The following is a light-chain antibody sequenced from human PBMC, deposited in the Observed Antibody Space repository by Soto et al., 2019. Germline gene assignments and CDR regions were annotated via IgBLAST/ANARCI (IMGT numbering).Light chain of an antibody. J-gene: IGKJ4*01. CDR2: GAS. CDR3: LQDDTYPLT. V-gene: IGKV1-6*01. Sequence: AIQMTQSPSSLSASVGDRVTVTCRASQDIRSDLGWYQQKPGKAPQLLIYGASRLQSGVPSRFSGSGSGTDFTLTISSLQPEDFATYYCLQDDTYPLTFGGGTKVYIK. CDR1: QDIRSD.